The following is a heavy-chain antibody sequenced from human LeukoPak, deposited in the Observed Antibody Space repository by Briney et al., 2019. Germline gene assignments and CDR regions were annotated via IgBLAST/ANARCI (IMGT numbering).Heavy chain of an antibody. D-gene: IGHD2-15*01. CDR1: GGSISSSSYW. CDR3: ASNACSGGSCYVGYYFDY. J-gene: IGHJ4*02. CDR2: INHSGST. Sequence: SETLSLTCTVSGGSISSSSYWWGWIRQPPGKGLEWIGEINHSGSTNYNPSLKSRVTISVDTSKNQFSLKLSSVTAADTAVYYCASNACSGGSCYVGYYFDYWGQGTLVTVSS. V-gene: IGHV4-39*07.